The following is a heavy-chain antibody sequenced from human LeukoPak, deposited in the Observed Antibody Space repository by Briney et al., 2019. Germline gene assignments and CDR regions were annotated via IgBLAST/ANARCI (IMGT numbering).Heavy chain of an antibody. V-gene: IGHV4-39*01. CDR1: GGSISSSSYY. D-gene: IGHD2-2*01. CDR2: IYYSGST. CDR3: AGIVVVPAAALGLDAFDI. Sequence: SETLSLTCTVSGGSISSSSYYWGWIRQPPGKGLEWIGSIYYSGSTYYNPSLKSRVTISVDTSKNQFSPKLSSVTAADTAVYYCAGIVVVPAAALGLDAFDIWGQGTMVTVSS. J-gene: IGHJ3*02.